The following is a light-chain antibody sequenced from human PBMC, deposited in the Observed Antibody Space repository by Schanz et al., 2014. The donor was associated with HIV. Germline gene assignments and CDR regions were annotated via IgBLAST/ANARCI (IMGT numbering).Light chain of an antibody. J-gene: IGLJ3*02. CDR2: DVS. CDR1: SSDIGRYNY. V-gene: IGLV2-14*03. CDR3: SSYAGSNNLL. Sequence: QSALTQPASVSGSPGQSITISCTGTSSDIGRYNYVSWCQQHPGKAPKLMIYDVSSRPSGVSNRFSGSKSGNTASLTVSGLQAEDEADYYCSSYAGSNNLLFGGGTKLTVL.